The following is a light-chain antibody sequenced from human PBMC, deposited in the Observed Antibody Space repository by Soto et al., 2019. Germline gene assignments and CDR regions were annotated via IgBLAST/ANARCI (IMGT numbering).Light chain of an antibody. CDR3: AAWDDSLSGPV. Sequence: QSVLTQPPSASGTPGQRVTISCSGSSSNIGSNYVYWYQQLPGTAPTLLIYSNNQRPSGVPARFSASKSVTSASLAIIGLRSDDEADYYCAAWDDSLSGPVFGTGTKVSVL. CDR1: SSNIGSNY. CDR2: SNN. V-gene: IGLV1-47*02. J-gene: IGLJ1*01.